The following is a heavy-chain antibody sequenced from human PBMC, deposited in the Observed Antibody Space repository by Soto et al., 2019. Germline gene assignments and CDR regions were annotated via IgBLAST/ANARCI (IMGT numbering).Heavy chain of an antibody. CDR2: INPNSGGT. V-gene: IGHV1-2*02. J-gene: IGHJ6*02. CDR1: GYTFSGYY. D-gene: IGHD2-2*02. Sequence: ASVKVSCKASGYTFSGYYIHWLLQAPGQGLEWMGWINPNSGGTNYAQKFQGRVTVTRDTPTSTAYMELSRLTSDDTAVYYCARSLTEGYCTITGCYTRPLYGIDVWGQGTTVTVSS. CDR3: ARSLTEGYCTITGCYTRPLYGIDV.